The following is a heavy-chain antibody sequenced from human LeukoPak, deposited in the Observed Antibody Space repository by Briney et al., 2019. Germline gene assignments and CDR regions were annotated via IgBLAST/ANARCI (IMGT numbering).Heavy chain of an antibody. CDR1: GGSISSGGYY. CDR2: IYYSGST. D-gene: IGHD3-10*01. V-gene: IGHV4-31*03. CDR3: VDYGSGSYYNEPLEEDFQH. J-gene: IGHJ1*01. Sequence: SETLSLTCTVSGGSISSGGYYWSWIRQHPGKGLEWIGYIYYSGSTYYNPSLESRVTISVDTSKNQFSLKLSSVTAADTAVYYCVDYGSGSYYNEPLEEDFQHWGQGTLVTVSS.